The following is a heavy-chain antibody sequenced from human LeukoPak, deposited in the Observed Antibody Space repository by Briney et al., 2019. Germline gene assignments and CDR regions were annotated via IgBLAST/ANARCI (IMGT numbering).Heavy chain of an antibody. CDR1: GYSFTSYW. V-gene: IGHV5-51*01. J-gene: IGHJ4*02. Sequence: GESLKISCKGSGYSFTSYWIGWVRQMHGKGLEWMGIIFPSDSDTRYSPPFQGQVTISADKSISTAYLQWSSLKASDTAIYYCARRRGIDYDDWGQGTLVTVSS. D-gene: IGHD5-12*01. CDR3: ARRRGIDYDD. CDR2: IFPSDSDT.